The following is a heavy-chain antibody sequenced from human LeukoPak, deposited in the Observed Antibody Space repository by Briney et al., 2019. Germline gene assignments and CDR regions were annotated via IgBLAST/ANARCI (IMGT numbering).Heavy chain of an antibody. D-gene: IGHD3-16*01. J-gene: IGHJ4*02. V-gene: IGHV1-2*02. CDR2: INPNSGGT. CDR3: ARSFYDYVWGSPFDY. Sequence: ASVKVSCKASGGTFSSYAISWVRQAPGQGLEWMGWINPNSGGTNYAQKFQGRVTMTRDTSISTAYMELSRLRSDDTAVYYCARSFYDYVWGSPFDYWGQGTLVTVSS. CDR1: GGTFSSYA.